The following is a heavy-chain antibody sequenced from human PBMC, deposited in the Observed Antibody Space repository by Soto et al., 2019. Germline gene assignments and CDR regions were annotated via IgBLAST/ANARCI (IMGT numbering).Heavy chain of an antibody. D-gene: IGHD1-20*01. CDR1: GFTFSSYA. J-gene: IGHJ6*02. CDR3: AKGPYNWNYYYYGMDV. V-gene: IGHV3-23*01. Sequence: HPGGSLRLSCAASGFTFSSYAMSWVRQAPGKGLEWVSAISGSGGSTYYADSVKGRFTISRDNSKNTLYLQMNSLRAEDTAVYYCAKGPYNWNYYYYGMDVWGQGTTVTVYS. CDR2: ISGSGGST.